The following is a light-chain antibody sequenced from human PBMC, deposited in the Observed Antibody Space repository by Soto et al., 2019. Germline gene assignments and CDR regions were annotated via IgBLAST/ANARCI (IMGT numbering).Light chain of an antibody. J-gene: IGLJ7*01. CDR1: SGHSRYA. CDR3: QTWGTGYRV. Sequence: QPVLTQSPSASASLGASVKLTCTLSSGHSRYAIAWHQQQPEKGPRCLMSLKSDGSHTKGDGIPDRFSGSSSGAERYLTISSLQSEDEADYYCQTWGTGYRVFGGGTQLTVL. CDR2: LKSDGSH. V-gene: IGLV4-69*01.